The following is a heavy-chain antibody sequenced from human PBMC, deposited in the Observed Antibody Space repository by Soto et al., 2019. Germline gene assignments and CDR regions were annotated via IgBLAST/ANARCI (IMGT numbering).Heavy chain of an antibody. Sequence: ASVKVSCKASGDTFASFGFSWVRQAPGQGLEWLGWISAYNGNTHYAQKVRDRVTLTTDTSTNTAYMELRSLTSDDTAVYYCARDQESITDRILQYWGQGTRVAVSS. D-gene: IGHD3-10*01. V-gene: IGHV1-18*01. CDR3: ARDQESITDRILQY. CDR2: ISAYNGNT. CDR1: GDTFASFG. J-gene: IGHJ4*02.